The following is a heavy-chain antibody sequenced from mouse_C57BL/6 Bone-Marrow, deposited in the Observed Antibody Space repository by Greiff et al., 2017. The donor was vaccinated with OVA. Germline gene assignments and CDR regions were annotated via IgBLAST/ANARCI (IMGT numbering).Heavy chain of an antibody. J-gene: IGHJ4*01. D-gene: IGHD3-3*01. CDR1: GYTFTSYW. V-gene: IGHV1-69*01. Sequence: QVQLQQPGAELVMPGASVKLSCKASGYTFTSYWMHWVKQRPGQGLEWIGEIDPSDSDTNYNQKFKGKSTLTVDKSSSTAYMQLSGLTAEDSAVNYCAREGLRYAMDYWGQGTSVTVSA. CDR3: AREGLRYAMDY. CDR2: IDPSDSDT.